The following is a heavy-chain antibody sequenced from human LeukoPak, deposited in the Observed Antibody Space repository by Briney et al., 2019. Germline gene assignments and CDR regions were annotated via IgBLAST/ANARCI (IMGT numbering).Heavy chain of an antibody. Sequence: SETLSLTCAVYGGSFSGYYGSWIRQPPGKGLEWIGEINHSGSTNYNPSLKSRVTISVDTSKNQFSLKLSSVTAADTAVYYCARSVSPLYFDYWGQGTLVTVSS. V-gene: IGHV4-34*01. J-gene: IGHJ4*02. CDR1: GGSFSGYY. CDR2: INHSGST. D-gene: IGHD5/OR15-5a*01. CDR3: ARSVSPLYFDY.